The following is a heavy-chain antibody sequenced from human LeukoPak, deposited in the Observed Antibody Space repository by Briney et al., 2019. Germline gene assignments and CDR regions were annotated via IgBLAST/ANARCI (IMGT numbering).Heavy chain of an antibody. J-gene: IGHJ4*02. CDR2: LWYDGSNK. Sequence: PGGSLRLSCAASGFTFSSYGMHWVRQAPGKGLEWVAVLWYDGSNKYYADSVKGRFTISRDNSKNALYLQMNSLRAEDTAVYYCARDMVRGVITDALDYWGQGTLVTVSS. CDR1: GFTFSSYG. V-gene: IGHV3-33*01. D-gene: IGHD3-10*01. CDR3: ARDMVRGVITDALDY.